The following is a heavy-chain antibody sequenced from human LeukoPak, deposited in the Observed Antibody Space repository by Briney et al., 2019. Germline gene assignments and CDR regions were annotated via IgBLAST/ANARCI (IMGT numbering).Heavy chain of an antibody. Sequence: PGGSLRLSCAASGFTFSKYWMLWVRQAPGKGLERVSRINADGTFTTYADSVKGRFTVSRDNADNTMFLQMNSVRDEDTAVYYCATKQWLAPPPDSWGQGTPVTVSS. J-gene: IGHJ4*02. V-gene: IGHV3-74*01. CDR2: INADGTFT. D-gene: IGHD6-19*01. CDR1: GFTFSKYW. CDR3: ATKQWLAPPPDS.